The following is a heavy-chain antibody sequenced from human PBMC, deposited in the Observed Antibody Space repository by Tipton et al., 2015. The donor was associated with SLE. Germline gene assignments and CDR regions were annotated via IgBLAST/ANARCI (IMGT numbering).Heavy chain of an antibody. CDR2: INHSGSS. V-gene: IGHV4-34*01. J-gene: IGHJ5*02. CDR1: GGSFSGYY. CDR3: ARSRQIRLIAGSFDP. Sequence: GLVKPSETLSLTCAVYGGSFSGYYWSWIRQPPGKGLEWIGEINHSGSSNYNPSLKSRLTMSVDTSKNQFSLKLSSVTAADTAIYYCARSRQIRLIAGSFDPWGQGTLVTVSS. D-gene: IGHD5-18*01.